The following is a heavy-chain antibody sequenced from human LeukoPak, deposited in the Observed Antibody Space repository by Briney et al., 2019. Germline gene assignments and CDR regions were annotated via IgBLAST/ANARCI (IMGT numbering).Heavy chain of an antibody. J-gene: IGHJ4*02. CDR3: ARSPLVTAPRFVLFDY. CDR2: IYYSGST. V-gene: IGHV4-39*01. CDR1: GGSISSSSYY. D-gene: IGHD2-21*02. Sequence: SETLSLTCTVSGGSISSSSYYWGWIRQPPGKGLEWIGSIYYSGSTYYNPSLKSRVTISVDTSKNQFSLKLSSVTAADTAVYYCARSPLVTAPRFVLFDYWGQGTLVTVSS.